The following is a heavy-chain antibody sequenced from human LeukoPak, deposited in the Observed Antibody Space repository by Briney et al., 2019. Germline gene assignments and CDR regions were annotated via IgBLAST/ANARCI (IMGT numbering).Heavy chain of an antibody. CDR1: GGSISSYY. V-gene: IGHV4-4*07. D-gene: IGHD5-12*01. CDR3: ARAGGYDSVSYYYYMDV. Sequence: SETLSLTCTVSGGSISSYYWSWIRQPAGKGLEWIGRIYTSGSTNYNPSLKSRVTMSVDTSKNQFSLKLSSVTAADTAVYYCARAGGYDSVSYYYYMDVWGKGTTVTVSS. CDR2: IYTSGST. J-gene: IGHJ6*03.